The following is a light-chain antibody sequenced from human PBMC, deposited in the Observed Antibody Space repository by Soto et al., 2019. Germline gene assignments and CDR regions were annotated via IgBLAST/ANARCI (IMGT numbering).Light chain of an antibody. CDR3: SSYTTINTRV. V-gene: IGLV2-14*01. CDR2: EVT. Sequence: QSVLTQPASVSGSPGQSITISCTGTSSDVGGYNYASWYQQHPGKAPKLIIYEVTNRPSGVSNRFSGSKSGDTASLIISGLQAEDEADYYCSSYTTINTRVFGGGTKLTVL. CDR1: SSDVGGYNY. J-gene: IGLJ3*02.